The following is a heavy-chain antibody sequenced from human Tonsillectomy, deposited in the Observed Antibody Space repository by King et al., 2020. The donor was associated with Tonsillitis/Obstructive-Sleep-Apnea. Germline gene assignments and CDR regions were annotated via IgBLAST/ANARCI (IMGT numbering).Heavy chain of an antibody. V-gene: IGHV4-59*01. CDR1: GGSISSYY. J-gene: IGHJ3*02. Sequence: QLQESGPGLVKPSETLSLTCTVSGGSISSYYWSWIRQPPGKGLEWIGYIYYSGSTNYNHSLRSRVTISGDTSKNQFSLKLSSVTAADTAVYCCACDMVLVAGGPACYIWGEGTMRSLSS. CDR3: ACDMVLVAGGPACYI. CDR2: IYYSGST. D-gene: IGHD2-15*01.